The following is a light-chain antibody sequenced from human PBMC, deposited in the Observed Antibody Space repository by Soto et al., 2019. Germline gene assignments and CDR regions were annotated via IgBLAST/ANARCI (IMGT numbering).Light chain of an antibody. J-gene: IGKJ1*01. CDR1: DSVLYGSNNRNY. CDR2: WAS. Sequence: DIVMTQSPDSLAVSLGERATINCKSNDSVLYGSNNRNYLAWYQQKPGQPPKLLIHWASTRESGVPDRFSGGGSGTDFTLTISNLQAEDVAVYYCQQYNNWPRTFGQGTKVEIK. V-gene: IGKV4-1*01. CDR3: QQYNNWPRT.